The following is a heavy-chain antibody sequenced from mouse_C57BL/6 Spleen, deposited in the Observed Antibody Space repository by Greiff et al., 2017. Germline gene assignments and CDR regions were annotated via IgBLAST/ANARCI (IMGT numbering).Heavy chain of an antibody. V-gene: IGHV3-6*01. CDR3: AKGGDYDSYAMDY. CDR1: GYSITSGYY. D-gene: IGHD2-4*01. Sequence: EVHLVESGPGLVKPSQSLSLTCSVTGYSITSGYYWNWIRQFPGNKLEWMGYISYDGSNNYNPSLKNRISITRDTSKNQFFLKLNSVTTEDTATYYCAKGGDYDSYAMDYWGQGTSVTVSS. J-gene: IGHJ4*01. CDR2: ISYDGSN.